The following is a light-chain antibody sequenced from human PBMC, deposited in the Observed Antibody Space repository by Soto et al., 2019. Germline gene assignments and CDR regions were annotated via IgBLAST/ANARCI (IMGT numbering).Light chain of an antibody. CDR2: YAS. V-gene: IGKV3-15*01. CDR3: QHYSNWPPT. CDR1: ESVHRN. J-gene: IGKJ3*01. Sequence: EMVMTQSPATLSVSPGERVTLSCRASESVHRNLAWYQQKPGQGPSLLIYYASTRATGVPDRFTASGSGTECTLTISSLQSEDSGVYHCQHYSNWPPTFGPGTKVEIK.